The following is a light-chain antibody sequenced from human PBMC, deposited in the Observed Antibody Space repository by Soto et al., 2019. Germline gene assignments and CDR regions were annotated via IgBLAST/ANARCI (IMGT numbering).Light chain of an antibody. CDR3: QLRNT. J-gene: IGKJ2*01. V-gene: IGKV3-20*01. Sequence: EIVWKQSPGTLSLSPGERATLSCRASQSVSSSYLAWYQQKPGQAPRLLIYGASSRSTGLPDRFSGSGSGTDFTFNISRLDTEDCAVYYCQLRNTFGQGTKLEIK. CDR2: GAS. CDR1: QSVSSSY.